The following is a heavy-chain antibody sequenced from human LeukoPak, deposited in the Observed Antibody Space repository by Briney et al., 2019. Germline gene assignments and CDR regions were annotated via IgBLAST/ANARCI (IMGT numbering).Heavy chain of an antibody. V-gene: IGHV1-2*02. CDR3: AREGPIVGATHLVDY. CDR2: INPNSGGT. J-gene: IGHJ4*02. CDR1: GYTFTDYY. Sequence: ASVTVSCKASGYTFTDYYMHWVRQAPGQGLEWMGWINPNSGGTNYAQKFQGRVTMTRDTPISTAYMELSRLRSDDTAVYYCAREGPIVGATHLVDYWGQGTLVTVSS. D-gene: IGHD1-26*01.